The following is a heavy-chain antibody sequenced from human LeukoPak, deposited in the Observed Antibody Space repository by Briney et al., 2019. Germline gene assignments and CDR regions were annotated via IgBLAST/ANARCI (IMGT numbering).Heavy chain of an antibody. D-gene: IGHD1-26*01. V-gene: IGHV1-69*13. J-gene: IGHJ4*02. CDR3: ANSGSYYQYGFDY. Sequence: GASVKVSCKASGGTFSSYAISWVRQAPGQGLEWMGGIIPIFGTANYAQKFQGRVTITADESTSTAYMELSSLRSEDTAVYCCANSGSYYQYGFDYWGQGTLVTVSS. CDR2: IIPIFGTA. CDR1: GGTFSSYA.